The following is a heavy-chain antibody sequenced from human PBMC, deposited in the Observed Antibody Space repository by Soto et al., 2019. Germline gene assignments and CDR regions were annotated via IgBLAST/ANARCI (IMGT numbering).Heavy chain of an antibody. V-gene: IGHV1-18*01. CDR1: GYTFTSYG. J-gene: IGHJ4*02. D-gene: IGHD3-3*01. CDR3: ARVAYDFWSGYYTAPDY. Sequence: SCKASGYTFTSYGISWVRQAPGQGLEWMGWISAYNGNTNYAQKLQGRVTMTTDTSTSTAYMELRSLRSDDTAVYYCARVAYDFWSGYYTAPDYWGQGTLVTVSS. CDR2: ISAYNGNT.